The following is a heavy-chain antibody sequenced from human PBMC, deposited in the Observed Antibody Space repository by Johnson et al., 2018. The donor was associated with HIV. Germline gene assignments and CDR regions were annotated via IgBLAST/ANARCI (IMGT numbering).Heavy chain of an antibody. V-gene: IGHV3-9*01. CDR1: GFTFDDYA. CDR2: ISWNSGSI. J-gene: IGHJ3*02. Sequence: VQLVESGGGVVQPGRSLRLSCAASGFTFDDYAMHWVRQAPGKGLEWVSGISWNSGSIGYADSVKGRFTISRDNARNTIFVQMKSLRAEDTAVYYGAREGGSIAAAGKDALDIWGQGTMVTVSS. CDR3: AREGGSIAAAGKDALDI. D-gene: IGHD6-13*01.